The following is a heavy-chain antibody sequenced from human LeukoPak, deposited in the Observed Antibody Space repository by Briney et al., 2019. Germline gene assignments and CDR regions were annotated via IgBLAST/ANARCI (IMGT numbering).Heavy chain of an antibody. Sequence: PSETLSLTCAVYGGSFSGYYWSWIRQPPGKGLEWIGEINHSGSTNYNPSLKSRVTISVDTSKNQFSLKLSSVTAADTAVYYCARVTNRGYGYGYGYWGQGTLVTVSS. V-gene: IGHV4-34*01. CDR3: ARVTNRGYGYGYGY. CDR2: INHSGST. CDR1: GGSFSGYY. D-gene: IGHD5-18*01. J-gene: IGHJ4*02.